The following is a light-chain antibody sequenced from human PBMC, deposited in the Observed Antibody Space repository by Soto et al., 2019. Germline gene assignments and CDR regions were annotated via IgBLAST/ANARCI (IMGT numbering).Light chain of an antibody. CDR2: DNS. CDR3: GTWDNSLTSVL. Sequence: QSVLTQPPSVSAAPGQKVTISCSGTSSNIGNHNVSWYQQLPGTAPKLLIYDNSKRPSGIPDRFSGSKSGTSATLGITGLQTGDVADYHCGTWDNSLTSVLFGGGTKVTVL. CDR1: SSNIGNHN. V-gene: IGLV1-51*01. J-gene: IGLJ2*01.